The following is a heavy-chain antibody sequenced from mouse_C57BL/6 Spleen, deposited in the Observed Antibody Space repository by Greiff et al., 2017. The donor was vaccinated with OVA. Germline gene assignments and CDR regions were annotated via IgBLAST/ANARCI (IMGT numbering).Heavy chain of an antibody. D-gene: IGHD1-1*01. CDR1: GYTFTSYW. CDR3: AIYYYDSLCFDY. J-gene: IGHJ2*01. Sequence: QVQLQQPGAELVKPGASVKMSCKASGYTFTSYWITWVKQRPGQGLEWIGDIYPGSGSTNYNEKFKSKATLTVDTSSSTAYMQLSSLTSEDSAVYYCAIYYYDSLCFDYWGQGTTLTVSS. CDR2: IYPGSGST. V-gene: IGHV1-55*01.